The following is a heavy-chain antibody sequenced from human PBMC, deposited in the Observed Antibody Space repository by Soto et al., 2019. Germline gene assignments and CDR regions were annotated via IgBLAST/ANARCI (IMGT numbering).Heavy chain of an antibody. Sequence: QVQLVESGGGVVQPGRALRIACAASEFTFSNYGMPWVRQAPGKGLEWVAGIWYDGSNTYYADSVKGRFSISRYNSKNTLYLQMNSLSAEDTAVYYCAREYSSTWDNGMDVWGQGTTVTVSS. CDR2: IWYDGSNT. CDR1: EFTFSNYG. CDR3: AREYSSTWDNGMDV. D-gene: IGHD6-13*01. J-gene: IGHJ6*02. V-gene: IGHV3-33*01.